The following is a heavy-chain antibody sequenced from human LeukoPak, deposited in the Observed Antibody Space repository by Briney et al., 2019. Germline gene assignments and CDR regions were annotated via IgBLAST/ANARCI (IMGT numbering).Heavy chain of an antibody. CDR3: ARAPIGRAYAFDI. V-gene: IGHV3-48*01. CDR1: GFTFSSYS. D-gene: IGHD1-26*01. J-gene: IGHJ3*02. Sequence: GGSLRLSCAASGFTFSSYSMNWVRQAPGKGLEWVSYISSSSSTIYYADSVKGRFTISRDNAKNSLYLQMNSLRAEDTAVYYCARAPIGRAYAFDIWGQGTMVTVSS. CDR2: ISSSSSTI.